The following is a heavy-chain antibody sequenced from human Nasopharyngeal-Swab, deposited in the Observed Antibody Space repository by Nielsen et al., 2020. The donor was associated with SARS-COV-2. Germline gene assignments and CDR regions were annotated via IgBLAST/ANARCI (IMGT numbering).Heavy chain of an antibody. D-gene: IGHD5-12*01. CDR2: IKQDGSEK. Sequence: GESLKISCVASGFTFRDYWMSWVRQAPAKGLEWVASIKQDGSEKNYVDSVKGRFTISRDNAKNSLFLQMDSLRAEDTAVYYCARRYSGYEDYFDYWGQGTLVTVSS. V-gene: IGHV3-7*01. CDR1: GFTFRDYW. J-gene: IGHJ4*02. CDR3: ARRYSGYEDYFDY.